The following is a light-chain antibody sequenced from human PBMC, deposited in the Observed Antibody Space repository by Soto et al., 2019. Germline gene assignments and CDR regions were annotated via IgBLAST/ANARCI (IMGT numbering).Light chain of an antibody. Sequence: EIVMTQSPATLSVSPGERATLSCRASQGIGSTLAWYQQKPGQAPRLLIYGGSTRATGIPDRFSGSGSGTDFTLTISSLQSEDFAVYYCQQYSNWPQTFGQGTKVDIK. CDR3: QQYSNWPQT. CDR1: QGIGST. V-gene: IGKV3-15*01. J-gene: IGKJ1*01. CDR2: GGS.